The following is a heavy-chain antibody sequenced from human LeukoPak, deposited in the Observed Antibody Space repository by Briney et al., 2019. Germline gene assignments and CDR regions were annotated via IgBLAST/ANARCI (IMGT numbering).Heavy chain of an antibody. D-gene: IGHD3-9*01. CDR3: VKSVSTGLGVIDF. Sequence: PGGSLRLSCAASGFAFSSCGMHWVRQAPGQGLEWVAFISFDGSNKYYADSVKGRFTISRDNFRNTLFLQMNTLRAEDTAIYYCVKSVSTGLGVIDFWGQGTLVTVSS. V-gene: IGHV3-30*18. CDR1: GFAFSSCG. CDR2: ISFDGSNK. J-gene: IGHJ4*02.